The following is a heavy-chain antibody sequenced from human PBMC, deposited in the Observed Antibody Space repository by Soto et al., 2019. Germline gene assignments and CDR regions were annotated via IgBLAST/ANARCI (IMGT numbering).Heavy chain of an antibody. CDR3: AREGGIRYFDWLFGPFDY. CDR1: GFTFSSYW. Sequence: SLRLSCAASGFTFSSYWMHWVRQAPGKGLVWVSRINSDGSSTSYADSVKGRFTISRDNAKNTLYLQMNSLRAEDTAVYYCAREGGIRYFDWLFGPFDYWGQGTLVTVSS. CDR2: INSDGSST. D-gene: IGHD3-9*01. V-gene: IGHV3-74*01. J-gene: IGHJ4*02.